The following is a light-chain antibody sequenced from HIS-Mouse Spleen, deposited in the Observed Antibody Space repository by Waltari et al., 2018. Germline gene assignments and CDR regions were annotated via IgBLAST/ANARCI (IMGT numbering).Light chain of an antibody. CDR1: RGHSTYA. Sequence: QLVLTQPPSASAPLGASVKLTCTLSRGHSTYASPGPQQQPEKAPRYLMKLNTDGSHSKGDGIPDRFSGSSSGAERYLAISSLQSEDEADYYCQTWGTGIQVFGGGTKLTVL. J-gene: IGLJ3*02. CDR3: QTWGTGIQV. V-gene: IGLV4-69*01. CDR2: LNTDGSH.